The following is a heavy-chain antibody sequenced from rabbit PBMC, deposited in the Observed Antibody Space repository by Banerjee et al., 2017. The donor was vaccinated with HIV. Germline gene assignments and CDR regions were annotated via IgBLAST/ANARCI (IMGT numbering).Heavy chain of an antibody. Sequence: QEQLVESGGGLVQPGGSLKLSCKASGFDFSSYGVSWVRQAPGKGLEWIGYIDPVFGSTIYASWVNGRFTISSHNAQNTLYLQLNSLTAADTATYFCVRRWDTDTKLWGPGTLVTVS. CDR3: VRRWDTDTKL. J-gene: IGHJ6*01. CDR1: GFDFSSYG. V-gene: IGHV1S47*01. D-gene: IGHD4-2*01. CDR2: IDPVFGST.